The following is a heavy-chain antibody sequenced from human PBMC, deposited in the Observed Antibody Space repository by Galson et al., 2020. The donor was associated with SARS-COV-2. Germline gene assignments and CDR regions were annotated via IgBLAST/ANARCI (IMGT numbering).Heavy chain of an antibody. CDR2: ISYDGSNK. CDR1: GFTFSSYG. J-gene: IGHJ4*02. Sequence: GGSLRLSCAASGFTFSSYGMHWVRQAPGKGLEWVAVISYDGSNKYYADSVKGRFTISRDNSKNTLYLQMNSLRAEDTAVYYCAKDGDIVVVGGWVDYWGQGTLVTVSS. D-gene: IGHD2-15*01. V-gene: IGHV3-30*18. CDR3: AKDGDIVVVGGWVDY.